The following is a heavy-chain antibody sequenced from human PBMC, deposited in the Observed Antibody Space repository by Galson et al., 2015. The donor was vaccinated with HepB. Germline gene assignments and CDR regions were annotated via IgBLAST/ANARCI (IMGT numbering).Heavy chain of an antibody. V-gene: IGHV3-23*01. CDR1: GFTFSTYG. Sequence: SLRLSCAASGFTFSTYGMSWVRQVPGKGLEFVSGISTGGRTYYADSVKGRFTISRDNSKNMLYLQMNSLRAEDTAIYYCVKDLTSGMRVIYFDYWGQGTLVSVSS. CDR2: ISTGGRT. CDR3: VKDLTSGMRVIYFDY. J-gene: IGHJ4*02. D-gene: IGHD3-22*01.